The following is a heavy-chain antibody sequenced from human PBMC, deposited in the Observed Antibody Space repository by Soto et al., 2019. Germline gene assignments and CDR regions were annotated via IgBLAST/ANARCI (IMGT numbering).Heavy chain of an antibody. V-gene: IGHV1-69*12. J-gene: IGHJ4*02. D-gene: IGHD5-18*01. CDR1: GGTFSTYA. CDR2: IIPMFGTA. Sequence: QVQLVQSGAEVKKPESSVKVSCKAPGGTFSTYAISWVRQAPGQGLEWMGGIIPMFGTANYAQRFQDRVTITADESTNTVYMELSSLRSEDTAGYCCASGIQLWLRRINTGYSGWGQGTLVTVSS. CDR3: ASGIQLWLRRINTGYSG.